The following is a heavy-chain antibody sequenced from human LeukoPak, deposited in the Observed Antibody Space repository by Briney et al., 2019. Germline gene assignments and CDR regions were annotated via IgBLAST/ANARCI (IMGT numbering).Heavy chain of an antibody. D-gene: IGHD1-26*01. CDR2: INHSGST. CDR1: GGSFSGYY. Sequence: SETLSLTCAVYGGSFSGYYWSWIRQPPGKGLEWIGEINHSGSTNYNPSLKSRVTISVDTSKNQFSLKLSSVTAADTAVYYCARGVYSGSYLSDYWGQGTLVTVSS. CDR3: ARGVYSGSYLSDY. V-gene: IGHV4-34*01. J-gene: IGHJ4*02.